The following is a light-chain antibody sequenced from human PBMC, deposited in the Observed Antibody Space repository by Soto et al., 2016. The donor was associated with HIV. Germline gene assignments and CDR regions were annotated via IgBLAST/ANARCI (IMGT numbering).Light chain of an antibody. J-gene: IGKJ4*01. CDR2: AAS. CDR1: QSISRY. V-gene: IGKV1-NL1*01. Sequence: DIQMTQSPSSLSASVGDRVSITCRASQSISRYLNWYQQKPGKVPKLLIYAASRLESGVPSRFSGSGSGTDYTLTISSLQPEDFATYYCQQYYSTLLTFGGGTKVEIK. CDR3: QQYYSTLLT.